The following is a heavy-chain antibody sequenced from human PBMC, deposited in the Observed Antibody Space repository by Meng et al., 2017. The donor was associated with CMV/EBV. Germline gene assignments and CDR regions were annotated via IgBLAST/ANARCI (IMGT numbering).Heavy chain of an antibody. Sequence: GSLRLSCAVYGGSFSGYYWSWIRQPPGKGLEWIGEIKHSGSTNYNPSLKSRVTISVDTSKNQFSLKLSSVTAADTAVYYCARELGYCSSTSCLNWFDPWGQGTLVTVSS. J-gene: IGHJ5*02. CDR2: IKHSGST. V-gene: IGHV4-34*01. D-gene: IGHD2-2*01. CDR1: GGSFSGYY. CDR3: ARELGYCSSTSCLNWFDP.